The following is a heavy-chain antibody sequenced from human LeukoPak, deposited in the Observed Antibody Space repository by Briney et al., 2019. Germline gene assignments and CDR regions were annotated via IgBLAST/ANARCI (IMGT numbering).Heavy chain of an antibody. V-gene: IGHV3-30-3*01. Sequence: QPGRSLRLSCAASGFTFSGYAMHWVRQAPGKGLEWVAVISYDGSNEYYADSVKGRFTVSRDNSRNTLYLQMNSLRTEDTAVYYCANLRFGSSTYTRGRPLDYWGQGTLVTVSS. CDR1: GFTFSGYA. D-gene: IGHD2-2*01. CDR3: ANLRFGSSTYTRGRPLDY. J-gene: IGHJ4*02. CDR2: ISYDGSNE.